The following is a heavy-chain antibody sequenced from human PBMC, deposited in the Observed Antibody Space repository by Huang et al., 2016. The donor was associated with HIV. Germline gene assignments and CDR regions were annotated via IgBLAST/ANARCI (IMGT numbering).Heavy chain of an antibody. V-gene: IGHV3-30*18. CDR1: GFTFHKFA. D-gene: IGHD1-26*01. Sequence: VQLVESGGGVVQPGRSRSSSCAAFGFTFHKFALHWVGQAPGKGLEWLAIISYDGSSKYHADSVKGRFTISRDNSKNTVYLQMNSLRVEDTAVYYCAKDGRGSGTYYDYFEYWGQGTLVTVSS. CDR3: AKDGRGSGTYYDYFEY. J-gene: IGHJ4*02. CDR2: ISYDGSSK.